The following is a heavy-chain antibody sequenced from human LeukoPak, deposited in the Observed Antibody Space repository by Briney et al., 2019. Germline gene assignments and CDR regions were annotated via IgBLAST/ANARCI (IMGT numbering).Heavy chain of an antibody. CDR2: IKEDGTET. Sequence: GGSLRLSCAASGFMFSSNWMSWVRLAPGKGLEWVANIKEDGTETYYVDSVRGRFTISRDNAKNSLYLQMNSLRAEDTAVYYCARTAYYYDSSGYDDAIDIWGQGTMVTVSS. CDR1: GFMFSSNW. CDR3: ARTAYYYDSSGYDDAIDI. V-gene: IGHV3-7*03. J-gene: IGHJ3*02. D-gene: IGHD3-22*01.